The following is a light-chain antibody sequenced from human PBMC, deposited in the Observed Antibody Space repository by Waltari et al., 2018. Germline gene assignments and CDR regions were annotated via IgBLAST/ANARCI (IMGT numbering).Light chain of an antibody. CDR3: MFWPSNVWV. V-gene: IGLV5-37*01. Sequence: QPVLTQPPSSSSSPGQSARLTCTLPSDINVDDFNIYWYQQKPWSPPRFLLYYKSDSEKAQRSGVPSRFSGSKDASANAGILLISGLQSEDEADYYCMFWPSNVWVFGGGTKLTVL. J-gene: IGLJ3*02. CDR1: SDINVDDFN. CDR2: YKSDSEK.